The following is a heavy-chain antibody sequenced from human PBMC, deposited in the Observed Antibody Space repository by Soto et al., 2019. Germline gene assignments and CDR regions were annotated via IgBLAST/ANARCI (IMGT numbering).Heavy chain of an antibody. CDR3: ARSLGLEVAGPGRFDL. CDR2: IIPLFGTT. CDR1: GGTFSRYA. Sequence: QVQLVQSGAEVKKPGSSVKVSCKASGGTFSRYAISWVRQAPGQGLEWMGGIIPLFGTTNYAQKFQGRVTIIADEATSTAYMELRRLRSEDTASYYCARSLGLEVAGPGRFDLWGRGTLVTDSS. D-gene: IGHD6-19*01. V-gene: IGHV1-69*12. J-gene: IGHJ2*01.